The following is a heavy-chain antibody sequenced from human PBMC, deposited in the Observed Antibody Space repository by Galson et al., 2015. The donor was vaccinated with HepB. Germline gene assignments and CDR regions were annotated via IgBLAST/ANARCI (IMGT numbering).Heavy chain of an antibody. CDR1: GYTFTRYA. Sequence: SVKVSCKASGYTFTRYAMNWVRQAPGQGLEWMGWINTNTGNPTYAQGFTGRFVFSLDTSVSTAYLQISSLKAEDTAVYYCARDFAAAGIPLDYWGQGTLVTVAA. V-gene: IGHV7-4-1*02. CDR2: INTNTGNP. CDR3: ARDFAAAGIPLDY. J-gene: IGHJ4*02. D-gene: IGHD6-13*01.